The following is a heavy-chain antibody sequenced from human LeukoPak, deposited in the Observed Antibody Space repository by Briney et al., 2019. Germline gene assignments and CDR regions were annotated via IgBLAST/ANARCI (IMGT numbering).Heavy chain of an antibody. CDR2: IKQDGSEK. Sequence: TGGSLRLSCAASGFTFSSYWMSWVRQAPGKGLEWVANIKQDGSEKYYVDSVKGRFTISRDNARNSLHLQMNSLRADDTAVYYCARDWGHYDYWGQGSLVTVSS. D-gene: IGHD7-27*01. CDR3: ARDWGHYDY. J-gene: IGHJ4*02. CDR1: GFTFSSYW. V-gene: IGHV3-7*01.